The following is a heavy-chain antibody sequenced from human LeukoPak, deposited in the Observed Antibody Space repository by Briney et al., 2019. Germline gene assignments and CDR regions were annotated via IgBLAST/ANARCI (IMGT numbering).Heavy chain of an antibody. CDR1: GFTFSSYA. V-gene: IGHV3-23*01. CDR3: AKDWWYSSGWPFDY. J-gene: IGHJ4*02. D-gene: IGHD6-19*01. Sequence: GGSLRLSCAASGFTFSSYAMSWVRQAPGEGLEWVSAISGSGGSTYYADSVKGRFTISRDNSKNTLYLQMNSLRAEDAAVYYCAKDWWYSSGWPFDYWGQGTLVTVSS. CDR2: ISGSGGST.